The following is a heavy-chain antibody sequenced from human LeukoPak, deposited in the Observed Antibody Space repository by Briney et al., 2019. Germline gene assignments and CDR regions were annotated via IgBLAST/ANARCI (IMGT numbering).Heavy chain of an antibody. D-gene: IGHD3-10*01. CDR2: INHSGST. J-gene: IGHJ6*04. Sequence: SETLSLTCAVYGGSFSGYYWSWLRQPPGKGLEWIGEINHSGSTNYNPSLKSRVTISVDTSKNQLSLKLSSVTAADTAVYYCARAGYCGSGSYRRYYGMDVWGKGTTVTVSS. CDR3: ARAGYCGSGSYRRYYGMDV. CDR1: GGSFSGYY. V-gene: IGHV4-34*01.